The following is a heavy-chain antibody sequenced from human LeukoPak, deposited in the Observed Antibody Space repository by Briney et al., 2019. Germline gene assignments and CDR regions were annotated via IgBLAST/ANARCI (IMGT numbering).Heavy chain of an antibody. CDR3: AGYCSSTSCYN. Sequence: GGSLRLSCAASGFTFSSYAMSWVRQAPGKGLEWVSAISGSGGSTYYADSVKGRFTISRDNSKNTLYLQMNSLRAEDTAVYYCAGYCSSTSCYNWGQGTLVTVSS. V-gene: IGHV3-23*01. CDR2: ISGSGGST. CDR1: GFTFSSYA. D-gene: IGHD2-2*02. J-gene: IGHJ4*02.